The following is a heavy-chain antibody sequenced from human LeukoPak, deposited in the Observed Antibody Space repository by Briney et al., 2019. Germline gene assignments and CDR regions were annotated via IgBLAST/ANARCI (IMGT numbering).Heavy chain of an antibody. Sequence: ASVKVSCKTSGNTFTTYAVNWVRQAPGQGLEWMGWVNTYSGNPTYAQGFTGRFVFSLDTSVSTAYLQISSLKAEDIAVYYCAISRIAVTGTPLGYWGQGTLVTVSS. CDR3: AISRIAVTGTPLGY. V-gene: IGHV7-4-1*02. J-gene: IGHJ4*02. CDR1: GNTFTTYA. CDR2: VNTYSGNP. D-gene: IGHD6-19*01.